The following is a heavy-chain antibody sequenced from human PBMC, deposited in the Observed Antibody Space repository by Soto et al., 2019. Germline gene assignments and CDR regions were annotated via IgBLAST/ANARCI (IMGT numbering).Heavy chain of an antibody. CDR1: GASVGSGSFY. J-gene: IGHJ5*02. CDR3: ARGRVVVPAAVMFNCLDP. CDR2: VFFSGST. V-gene: IGHV4-61*01. Sequence: SETLSLTCTVSGASVGSGSFYWSWIRQPPGKGLEWIGYVFFSGSTNYNPSLKSRVTISVDRSRTQFSLKMSSVTAADTAVYYCARGRVVVPAAVMFNCLDPWGQGALVTVS. D-gene: IGHD2-2*01.